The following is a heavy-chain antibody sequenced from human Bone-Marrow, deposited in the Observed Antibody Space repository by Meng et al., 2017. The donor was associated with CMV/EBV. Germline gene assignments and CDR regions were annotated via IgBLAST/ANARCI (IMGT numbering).Heavy chain of an antibody. J-gene: IGHJ6*02. D-gene: IGHD2-15*01. V-gene: IGHV3-72*01. Sequence: GESLKISCAASGFTLSDYYMDWVRQAPGKGLEWVGRSRNKPNNYTTEYAASVKGRFTLSRDDSKNSLYLQMNSLKTEDTAVYYCSRTPRSYSQAMDVWGQGTTVTFSS. CDR1: GFTLSDYY. CDR2: SRNKPNNYTT. CDR3: SRTPRSYSQAMDV.